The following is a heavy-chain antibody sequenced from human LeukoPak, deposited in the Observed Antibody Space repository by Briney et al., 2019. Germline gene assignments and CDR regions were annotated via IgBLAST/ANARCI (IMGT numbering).Heavy chain of an antibody. CDR1: GFTFSSYG. V-gene: IGHV3-33*01. Sequence: GGSLRLSCAASGFTFSSYGMHWVRQAPGKGLEWVAVIWYDGSNKYYADSVKGRFTISRDNSKNTLYLQMNSLRAEDTAVYYCARALEARYFDWLLSTAYYYYYGMDVWGQGTTVTVSS. J-gene: IGHJ6*02. D-gene: IGHD3-9*01. CDR2: IWYDGSNK. CDR3: ARALEARYFDWLLSTAYYYYYGMDV.